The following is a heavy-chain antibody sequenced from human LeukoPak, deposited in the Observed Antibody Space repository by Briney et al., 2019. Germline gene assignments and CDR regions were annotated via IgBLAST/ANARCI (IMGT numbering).Heavy chain of an antibody. D-gene: IGHD3-3*01. CDR2: IYYSGST. CDR1: GGSISSSSYY. Sequence: SETLSLTCTVSGGSISSSSYYWGWIRQPPGKGPEWIGSIYYSGSTYYNPSLKSRVTISVDTSKNQFSLKLSSVAAADTAVYYCASTIFGVVHPIDYFDYWGQGTLVTVSS. CDR3: ASTIFGVVHPIDYFDY. V-gene: IGHV4-39*01. J-gene: IGHJ4*02.